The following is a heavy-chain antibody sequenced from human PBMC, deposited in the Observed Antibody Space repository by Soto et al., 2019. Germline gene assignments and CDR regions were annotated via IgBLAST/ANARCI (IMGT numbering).Heavy chain of an antibody. Sequence: EVQLLESGGGLVQPGGSLRLSCAASGFTFSSYAMSWVRQAPGKGLEWVSAISGSGGSTYYADSVKGRFTISRDNSKNTLYLQMNSLRAEDTAVYYCAKDPLSDILTGYYNDYWGQGTLVTVSS. J-gene: IGHJ4*02. CDR3: AKDPLSDILTGYYNDY. V-gene: IGHV3-23*01. CDR1: GFTFSSYA. D-gene: IGHD3-9*01. CDR2: ISGSGGST.